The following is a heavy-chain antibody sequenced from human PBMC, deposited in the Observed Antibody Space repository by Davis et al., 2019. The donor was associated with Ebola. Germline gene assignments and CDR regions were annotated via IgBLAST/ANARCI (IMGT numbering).Heavy chain of an antibody. V-gene: IGHV1-2*04. J-gene: IGHJ4*02. D-gene: IGHD3-22*01. Sequence: ASVKVSCKASGYTFTGYYMHWVRQAPGQGLEWMGWINPNSGGTNYAQKFQGWVTMTRDTSISTAYMELSRLRSDDTAVYYCAREQGRYYDSSGFGYWGQGTLVTVSS. CDR3: AREQGRYYDSSGFGY. CDR2: INPNSGGT. CDR1: GYTFTGYY.